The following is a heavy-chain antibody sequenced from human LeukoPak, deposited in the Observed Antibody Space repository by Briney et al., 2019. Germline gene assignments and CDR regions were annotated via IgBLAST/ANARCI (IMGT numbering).Heavy chain of an antibody. Sequence: ASVKVSCKASGYTFTSYYMHWVRQAPGQGLEWMGIINPSGGSTSYAQKFQGRVTMTRDMSTSTVYMELSSLRSEDTAVYYCARVLGRAITMVRGVMGYWGQGTLVTVSS. J-gene: IGHJ4*02. CDR1: GYTFTSYY. D-gene: IGHD3-10*01. CDR3: ARVLGRAITMVRGVMGY. CDR2: INPSGGST. V-gene: IGHV1-46*01.